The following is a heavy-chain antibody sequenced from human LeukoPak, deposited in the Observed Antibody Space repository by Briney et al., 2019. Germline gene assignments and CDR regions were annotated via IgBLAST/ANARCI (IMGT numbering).Heavy chain of an antibody. CDR3: VREAVSRRNWFDP. Sequence: PGGSLRLSCAASGFTFSSYWMSWVRQAPGKGLEWVANIKQDGSEKYYVDSVKGRLTISRDNAKNSLYLQMNSLRAEDTAVYYCVREAVSRRNWFDPWGQGTLVTVSS. J-gene: IGHJ5*02. D-gene: IGHD1-14*01. V-gene: IGHV3-7*03. CDR2: IKQDGSEK. CDR1: GFTFSSYW.